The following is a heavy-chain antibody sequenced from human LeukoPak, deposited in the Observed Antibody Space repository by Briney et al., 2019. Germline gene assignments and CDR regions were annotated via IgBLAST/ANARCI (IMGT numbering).Heavy chain of an antibody. Sequence: ASVKVSCKASGYTFTSYGFSWVRQAPGQGLEWMGWISGYNGDTKYAQKFQGRVTMTTDTTTSTAYMEVRSLRSDDTAVYYCARDSDYVWGNYLQNWFDPWGQGTLVTVPS. CDR1: GYTFTSYG. CDR2: ISGYNGDT. J-gene: IGHJ5*02. V-gene: IGHV1-18*01. D-gene: IGHD3-16*02. CDR3: ARDSDYVWGNYLQNWFDP.